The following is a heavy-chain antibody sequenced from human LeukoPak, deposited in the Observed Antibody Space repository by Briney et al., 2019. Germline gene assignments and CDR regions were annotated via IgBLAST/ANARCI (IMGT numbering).Heavy chain of an antibody. J-gene: IGHJ5*02. V-gene: IGHV3-23*01. Sequence: PGGSLRLSCSASGFIFNNYGLMWVRQAPGKGLEWVSAISNDGGGTTYADFVKGRFTISRVNSKNTLSLQMNSLRPEDTALYYCAKGNSGYFADLWGQGTVVTVSS. D-gene: IGHD3-22*01. CDR2: ISNDGGGT. CDR3: AKGNSGYFADL. CDR1: GFIFNNYG.